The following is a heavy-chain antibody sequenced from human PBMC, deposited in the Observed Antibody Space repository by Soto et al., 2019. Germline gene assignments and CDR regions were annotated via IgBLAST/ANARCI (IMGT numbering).Heavy chain of an antibody. CDR3: ATLGGSYD. V-gene: IGHV1-46*01. J-gene: IGHJ4*02. Sequence: QVHLVQSGAEVKMPGASVKVSCKASGYSFTDYYMHWVRQAPGQGLEWMGVINPTDGSATYAQNFQGRHTMTRDTSMRTVYMEVTRLRPEDTAVYYCATLGGSYDWGQGTLLTVSS. CDR1: GYSFTDYY. CDR2: INPTDGSA. D-gene: IGHD3-16*01.